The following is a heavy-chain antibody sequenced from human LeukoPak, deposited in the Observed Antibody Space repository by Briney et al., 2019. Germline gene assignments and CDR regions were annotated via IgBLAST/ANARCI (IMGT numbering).Heavy chain of an antibody. CDR3: ARAPLEQLPFDY. CDR1: GGSFSGYY. V-gene: IGHV4-34*01. D-gene: IGHD6-13*01. CDR2: INHSGST. Sequence: SETLSLTCAVYGGSFSGYYWSWVRQPPGKGLEWIGEINHSGSTNYNPSLKSRVTISVDTSKNQFSLKLSSVTAADTAVYYCARAPLEQLPFDYWGQGTLVTVSS. J-gene: IGHJ4*02.